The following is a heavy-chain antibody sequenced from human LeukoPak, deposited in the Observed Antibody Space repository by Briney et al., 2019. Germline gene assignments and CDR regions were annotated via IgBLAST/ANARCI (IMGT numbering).Heavy chain of an antibody. D-gene: IGHD2-2*01. CDR2: IIPIFGTA. CDR3: ARGPYQLPEAGKYYYYGMDV. V-gene: IGHV1-69*13. J-gene: IGHJ6*02. CDR1: GGTFSSYA. Sequence: SVKVSCKASGGTFSSYAISWVRQAPGQALEWMGGIIPIFGTANYAQKFQGRVTITADESTSTAYMELSSLRSEDTAVYYCARGPYQLPEAGKYYYYGMDVWGQGTTVTVSS.